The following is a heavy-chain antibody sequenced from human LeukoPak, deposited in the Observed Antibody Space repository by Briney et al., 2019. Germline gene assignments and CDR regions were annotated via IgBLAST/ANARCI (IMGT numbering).Heavy chain of an antibody. CDR1: GGSISSSSYY. Sequence: SETLSLTCTVSGGSISSSSYYWGWIRQPPGKGLEWIGSIYYSGSTYYNPSLKSRVTISVDTSKNQFSLKLSSVTAADTAVYYCARRGTYYYDSSGYSPQYYFDYWGQGTLVTVSS. D-gene: IGHD3-22*01. J-gene: IGHJ4*02. CDR3: ARRGTYYYDSSGYSPQYYFDY. CDR2: IYYSGST. V-gene: IGHV4-39*01.